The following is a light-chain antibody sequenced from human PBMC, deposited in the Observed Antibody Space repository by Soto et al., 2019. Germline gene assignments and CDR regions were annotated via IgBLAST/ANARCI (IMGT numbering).Light chain of an antibody. CDR2: DAS. CDR1: QGISSN. J-gene: IGKJ4*01. CDR3: QQFSYFPFT. V-gene: IGKV1D-13*01. Sequence: AIPLTQSPSCLSASVGDRVTITCRASQGISSNLAWYQQKPGKAPKVLIYDASSLESGVPSRFGGSRSGTDFTLTISSLQPEDFATYYCQQFSYFPFTFGGGTKVEI.